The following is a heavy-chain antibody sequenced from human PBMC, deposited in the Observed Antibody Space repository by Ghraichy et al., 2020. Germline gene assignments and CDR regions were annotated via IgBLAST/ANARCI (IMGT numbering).Heavy chain of an antibody. V-gene: IGHV4-59*01. CDR2: IYYSGST. J-gene: IGHJ2*01. CDR3: ARVNVLRYFDWLTPAGWYFDL. CDR1: GGSISSYY. D-gene: IGHD3-9*01. Sequence: ESLNISCTVSGGSISSYYWSWIRQPPGKGLEWIGYIYYSGSTNYNPSLKSRVTISVDTSKNQFSLKLSSVTAADTAVYYCARVNVLRYFDWLTPAGWYFDLWGRGTLVTVSS.